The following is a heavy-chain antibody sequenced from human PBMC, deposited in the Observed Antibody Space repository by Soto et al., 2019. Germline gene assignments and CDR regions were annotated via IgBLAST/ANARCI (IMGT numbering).Heavy chain of an antibody. J-gene: IGHJ4*02. V-gene: IGHV1-69*13. CDR1: GGTFSSYA. CDR3: ARGVPSIAAPYYFDY. D-gene: IGHD6-6*01. Sequence: ASVKVSCKASGGTFSSYATSWVRQAPGQGLEWMGGIIPIFGTANYAQKFQGRVTITADESTSTAYMELSSLRSEDTAVYYCARGVPSIAAPYYFDYWGQGTLVTVSS. CDR2: IIPIFGTA.